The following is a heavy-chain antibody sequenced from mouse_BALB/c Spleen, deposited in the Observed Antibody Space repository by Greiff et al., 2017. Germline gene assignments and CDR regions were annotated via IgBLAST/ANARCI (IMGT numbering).Heavy chain of an antibody. V-gene: IGHV5-6-5*01. CDR3: ARKGFDYGSSYGVDY. D-gene: IGHD1-1*01. CDR1: GFTFSSYA. J-gene: IGHJ2*01. Sequence: EVKLMESGGGLVKPGGSLKLSCAASGFTFSSYAMSWVRQTPEKRLEWVASISSGGSTYYPDSVKGRFTISRDNARNILYLQMSSLRSEDTAMYYCARKGFDYGSSYGVDYWGQGITLTVSS. CDR2: ISSGGST.